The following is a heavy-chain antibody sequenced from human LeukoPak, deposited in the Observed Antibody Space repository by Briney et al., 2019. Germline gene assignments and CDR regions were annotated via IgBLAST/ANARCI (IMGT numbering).Heavy chain of an antibody. CDR2: ISYDGSNK. CDR3: ARERQLQYYFDY. Sequence: RTGGSLRLSCAASGFTFSSYAMHWVRQAPGKGLEWVAVISYDGSNKCYADSVKGRFTISRDNSKNTLYLQMNSLRAEDTAVYYCARERQLQYYFDYWGQGTLVTVSS. D-gene: IGHD5-24*01. V-gene: IGHV3-30-3*01. J-gene: IGHJ4*02. CDR1: GFTFSSYA.